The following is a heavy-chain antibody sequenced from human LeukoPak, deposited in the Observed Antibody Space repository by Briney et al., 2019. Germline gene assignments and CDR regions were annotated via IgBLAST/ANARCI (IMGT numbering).Heavy chain of an antibody. V-gene: IGHV4-39*01. CDR2: IYYSGST. J-gene: IGHJ4*02. CDR3: ARLWYYDFWSGYYTGTYFDY. Sequence: SETLSLTCTVSGGSISSSSYYWGWIRQPPGKGLEWIGSIYYSGSTYYNPSLKSRVTISVDTSKNQFSLKLSSVTAADTAVYYCARLWYYDFWSGYYTGTYFDYWGQGTLVTVSS. CDR1: GGSISSSSYY. D-gene: IGHD3-3*01.